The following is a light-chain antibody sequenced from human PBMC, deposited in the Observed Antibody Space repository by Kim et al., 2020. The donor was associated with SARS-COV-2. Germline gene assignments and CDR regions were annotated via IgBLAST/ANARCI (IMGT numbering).Light chain of an antibody. V-gene: IGKV1-33*01. CDR3: QQYDNLPLT. Sequence: DIQMTQSPSSLSASVGDRVTITCQASQDISNYLNWYQQKPGKAPKLLIYDASNFETGVPSRFSGSGSGTDFTFTISSLQPEDIATYYCQQYDNLPLTFGGGTKLEI. CDR1: QDISNY. J-gene: IGKJ4*01. CDR2: DAS.